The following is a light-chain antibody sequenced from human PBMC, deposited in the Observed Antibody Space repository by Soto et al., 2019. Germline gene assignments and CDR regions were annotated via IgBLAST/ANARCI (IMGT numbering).Light chain of an antibody. CDR2: EVN. J-gene: IGLJ3*02. V-gene: IGLV2-23*02. Sequence: QSVLTQPASMSGSPGQSITISCTETSSDVENYDLVSWYQQHPGKAPKLMIYEVNKRPSGVSNRFSGSKSGDTASLTISGLQAEDEADYYCCSYAGTSTWVFGGGTKVTVL. CDR3: CSYAGTSTWV. CDR1: SSDVENYDL.